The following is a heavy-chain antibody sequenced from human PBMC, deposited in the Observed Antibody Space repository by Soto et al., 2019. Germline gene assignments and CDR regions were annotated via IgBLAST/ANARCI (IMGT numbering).Heavy chain of an antibody. V-gene: IGHV3-33*01. CDR1: GFTFSDYR. CDR2: LWDDGSSE. J-gene: IGHJ3*02. Sequence: GSLRLSCAASGFTFSDYRVHWVRRAPGKGLKGVAVLWDDGSSEYYTEYVQGRFTISRDNFKNTLYLQMNSLRAEDTAVYYCARVPGSGTYYDNRIANDAFDIWGQGTMVTVSS. D-gene: IGHD3-10*01. CDR3: ARVPGSGTYYDNRIANDAFDI.